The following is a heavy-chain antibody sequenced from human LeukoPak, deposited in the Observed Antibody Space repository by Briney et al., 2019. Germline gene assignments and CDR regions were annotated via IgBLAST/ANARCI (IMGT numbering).Heavy chain of an antibody. D-gene: IGHD3-10*01. J-gene: IGHJ4*02. Sequence: GRSLRLSCAASGFTFSSYAMSWVRQAPGKGLEWVSAISGSGGSTYYADSVKGRFTISRDNSKNTLYLQMNSLRAEDTAVYYCAKDRRVRGVIISAFDYWGQGTLVTVSS. V-gene: IGHV3-23*01. CDR2: ISGSGGST. CDR1: GFTFSSYA. CDR3: AKDRRVRGVIISAFDY.